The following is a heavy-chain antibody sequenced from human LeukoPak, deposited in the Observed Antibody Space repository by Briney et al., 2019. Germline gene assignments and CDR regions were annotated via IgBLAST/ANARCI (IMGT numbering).Heavy chain of an antibody. Sequence: ASVEVSCKASGYTFTSYGISWVRQAPGQGLEWMGWISAYNGGTNYAQKFQGRVTMTRDTSISTAYMELSRLRSDDTAVYYCARVGKYYDSSGPFDYWGQGTLVTVSS. V-gene: IGHV1-18*01. CDR3: ARVGKYYDSSGPFDY. J-gene: IGHJ4*02. D-gene: IGHD3-22*01. CDR2: ISAYNGGT. CDR1: GYTFTSYG.